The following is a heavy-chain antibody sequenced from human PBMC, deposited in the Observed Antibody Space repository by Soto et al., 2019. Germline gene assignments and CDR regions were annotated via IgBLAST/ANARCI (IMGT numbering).Heavy chain of an antibody. CDR3: ARDYYDSSGYYTIDY. V-gene: IGHV4-59*11. CDR1: GGSISSHY. Sequence: SETLSLTCTVSGGSISSHYWSWIRQPPGQGLEWIGYVYYSGSTYYNPSLKSRVTISVDTSKNQFSLKLSSVTAADTAVYYCARDYYDSSGYYTIDYWGQGTLVTVSS. D-gene: IGHD3-22*01. CDR2: VYYSGST. J-gene: IGHJ4*02.